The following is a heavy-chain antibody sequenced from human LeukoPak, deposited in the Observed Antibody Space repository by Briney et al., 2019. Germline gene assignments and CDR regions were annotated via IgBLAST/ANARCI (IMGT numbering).Heavy chain of an antibody. CDR3: AKDLTLLRPSSPDY. CDR1: GFTFSSYS. V-gene: IGHV3-21*01. Sequence: PGGSLRLSCAASGFTFSSYSMNWVRQAPGKGLEWVSSISSSSSYIYYADSVKGRFTISRDNAKNSLYLQMNSLRAEDTAVYYCAKDLTLLRPSSPDYWGQGTLVTVSS. J-gene: IGHJ4*02. CDR2: ISSSSSYI. D-gene: IGHD1-14*01.